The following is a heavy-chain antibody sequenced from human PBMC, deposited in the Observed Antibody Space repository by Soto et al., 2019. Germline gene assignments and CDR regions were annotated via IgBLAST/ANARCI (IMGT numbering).Heavy chain of an antibody. V-gene: IGHV1-3*01. D-gene: IGHD3-3*01. Sequence: GASVKVSCKASGYTFTSYAMHWVRQAPGQRLEWMGWINAGNGNTKYSQKFQGRVTITRDTSASTAYMELSSLRSEDTAVYYCARDSFFGVVIGSVDYWGQGTLVTVSS. CDR2: INAGNGNT. CDR1: GYTFTSYA. CDR3: ARDSFFGVVIGSVDY. J-gene: IGHJ4*02.